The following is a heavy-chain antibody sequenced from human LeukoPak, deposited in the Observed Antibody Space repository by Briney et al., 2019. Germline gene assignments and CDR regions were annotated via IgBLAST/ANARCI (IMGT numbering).Heavy chain of an antibody. J-gene: IGHJ4*02. Sequence: GGSLKLSCAAPGITFSSHSKNWVRQAPRKGLELGSYISNSSSTIYYADSVKGRFTISRDNAKNSLYLQMNSLRAEDTAVYYCAREGYCTSSSCYGLPNFDYWGQGTLVTVSS. CDR2: ISNSSSTI. CDR3: AREGYCTSSSCYGLPNFDY. V-gene: IGHV3-48*01. D-gene: IGHD2-2*01. CDR1: GITFSSHS.